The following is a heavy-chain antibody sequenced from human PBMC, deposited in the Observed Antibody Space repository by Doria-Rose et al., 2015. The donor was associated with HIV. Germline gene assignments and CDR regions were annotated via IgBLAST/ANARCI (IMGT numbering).Heavy chain of an antibody. CDR2: LIPMFDTA. CDR1: GGAFSSYA. D-gene: IGHD3-10*01. V-gene: IGHV1-69*12. CDR3: ARERSDGMDV. Sequence: QVQLVQSGAEVKKPGSSVKVSCKASGGAFSSYAITWVRQAPGQRLEWMGGLIPMFDTANYAQIFQGRVTITADESTSTAYMELSSLRSEDTAVYYCARERSDGMDVWGQGTTVTVSS. J-gene: IGHJ6*02.